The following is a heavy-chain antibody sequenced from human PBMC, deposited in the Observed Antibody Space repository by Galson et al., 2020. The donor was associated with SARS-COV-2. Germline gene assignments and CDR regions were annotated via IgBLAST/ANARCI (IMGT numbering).Heavy chain of an antibody. V-gene: IGHV3-30*18. D-gene: IGHD4-17*01. CDR1: GFTFSNYG. J-gene: IGHJ6*02. Sequence: GGSLRLSCAASGFTFSNYGMHWVRQAPGKGLEWVAVISYDASDKYYADSVKGRFTISRDNSKSTLYLQMNSLRTEDTAVYYCAKNISPYGDYVAATFQYYCYGMDVWGQGTTVTVSS. CDR2: ISYDASDK. CDR3: AKNISPYGDYVAATFQYYCYGMDV.